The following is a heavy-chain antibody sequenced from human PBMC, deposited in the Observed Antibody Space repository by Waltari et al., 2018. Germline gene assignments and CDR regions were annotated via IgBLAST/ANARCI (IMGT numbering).Heavy chain of an antibody. J-gene: IGHJ2*01. CDR2: IYHSGST. V-gene: IGHV4-38-2*01. CDR1: GYSISSGSS. Sequence: QVQLQESGPGLVKPSETLSLTCAVSGYSISSGSSWGWLRQPPGKGLEWIGSIYHSGSTYYNPSLKSRVTISVDTSKNQFSLKLSSVTAADTAVYYCASAYSSGWYWYFDLWGRGTLVTVSS. CDR3: ASAYSSGWYWYFDL. D-gene: IGHD6-19*01.